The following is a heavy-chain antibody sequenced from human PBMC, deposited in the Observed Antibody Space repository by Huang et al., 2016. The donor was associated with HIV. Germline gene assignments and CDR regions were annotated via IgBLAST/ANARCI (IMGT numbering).Heavy chain of an antibody. CDR2: ISYDGSYQ. CDR1: CFTFSNYG. CDR3: AKDREDSAYQLDY. V-gene: IGHV3-30*18. J-gene: IGHJ4*02. D-gene: IGHD5-12*01. Sequence: QVQLVESGGGVVQPGRSLRLSCAASCFTFSNYGVHWVRQAPGKGLEWVAAISYDGSYQYYSDAVKGRFTISRDDSQNTLYLQMSSLRAEDTAVYFCAKDREDSAYQLDYWGQGTRVTVSS.